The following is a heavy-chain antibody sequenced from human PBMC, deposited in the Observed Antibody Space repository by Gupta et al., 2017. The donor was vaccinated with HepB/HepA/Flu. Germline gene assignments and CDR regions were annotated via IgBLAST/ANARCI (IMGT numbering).Heavy chain of an antibody. D-gene: IGHD3-3*01. V-gene: IGHV3-7*01. Sequence: VQLVESGGGLVQPGGSLRLSCAASGFTFSGSWMSWVGPVPGKGREWVANIKQDGSEKYYVDSVKGRFTISRDNAENSLDLQMNNLRDEDTAVYYCATLPKTDLWNVEYYYYAMDVWGRGTTVTVSS. CDR1: GFTFSGSW. CDR3: ATLPKTDLWNVEYYYYAMDV. J-gene: IGHJ6*02. CDR2: IKQDGSEK.